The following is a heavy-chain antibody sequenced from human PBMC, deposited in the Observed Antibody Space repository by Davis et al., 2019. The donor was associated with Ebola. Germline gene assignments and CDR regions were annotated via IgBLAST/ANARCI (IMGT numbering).Heavy chain of an antibody. D-gene: IGHD3-10*01. V-gene: IGHV1-69*13. Sequence: SVKVSCKAPGGTFSSYAISWVRQAPGQGLEWMGGIIPIFGTANYAQKFQGRVTITADESTSTAYMELSSLRSEDTAVYYCARMVQGVIDYYYGMDVWGQGTTVTVSS. J-gene: IGHJ6*02. CDR3: ARMVQGVIDYYYGMDV. CDR2: IIPIFGTA. CDR1: GGTFSSYA.